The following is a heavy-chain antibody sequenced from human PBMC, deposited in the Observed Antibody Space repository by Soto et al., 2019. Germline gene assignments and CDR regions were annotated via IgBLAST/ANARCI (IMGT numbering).Heavy chain of an antibody. V-gene: IGHV3-30*03. CDR3: AVGCGRRYDLSGS. CDR2: ISDDGSSK. D-gene: IGHD5-12*01. Sequence: QVQVVESGGDVVQPGRSLRLSCTASVFTCNNYGIHWVRQAPGKGLEWVAVISDDGSSKYYADSVKGRFTISRDNSKNTLYLQMNSLRADDTAVYYCAVGCGRRYDLSGSWGQGTLVTVSS. CDR1: VFTCNNYG. J-gene: IGHJ5*02.